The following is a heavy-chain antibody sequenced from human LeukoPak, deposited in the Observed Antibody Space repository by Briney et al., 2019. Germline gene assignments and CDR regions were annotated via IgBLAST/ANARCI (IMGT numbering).Heavy chain of an antibody. CDR3: ARWGREQLWVSDAFYI. D-gene: IGHD5-18*01. Sequence: SETLSLTCTVSGGSISSSSYYWGWIRQPPGKGLEWIGSLYYSGSTYYNPSLKSRVTISVDTSKNQFSLKLSSVTAADTAVYYCARWGREQLWVSDAFYIWGQGTMVAVSS. J-gene: IGHJ3*02. CDR2: LYYSGST. V-gene: IGHV4-39*01. CDR1: GGSISSSSYY.